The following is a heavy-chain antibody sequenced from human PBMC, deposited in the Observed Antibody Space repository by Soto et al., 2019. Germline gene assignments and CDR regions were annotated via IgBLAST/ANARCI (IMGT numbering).Heavy chain of an antibody. J-gene: IGHJ6*03. CDR1: GGSISSYY. CDR3: ARLYRRTLNGDKRPREDYYYYYMDV. CDR2: IYYSGST. D-gene: IGHD4-17*01. V-gene: IGHV4-59*08. Sequence: TSETLSLTCTVSGGSISSYYWSWIRQPPGKGLEWIGYIYYSGSTNYNPSLKSRVTISVDTSKNQFSLKLSSVTAADTAVYYCARLYRRTLNGDKRPREDYYYYYMDVWGKGTTVTVSS.